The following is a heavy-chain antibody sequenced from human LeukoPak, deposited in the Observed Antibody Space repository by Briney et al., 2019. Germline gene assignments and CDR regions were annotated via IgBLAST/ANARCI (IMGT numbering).Heavy chain of an antibody. CDR3: TTDGASWSYYFDY. D-gene: IGHD6-13*01. Sequence: GSLRLSCAASGFTFCNAWMSWVRQAPGKELEWVGRIKSKTDGGTTDYAAPVKGTFTISRDDSKNTLYLQMNSLKTEDTAVYYCTTDGASWSYYFDYWGQGTLVTVSS. J-gene: IGHJ4*02. CDR2: IKSKTDGGTT. V-gene: IGHV3-15*01. CDR1: GFTFCNAW.